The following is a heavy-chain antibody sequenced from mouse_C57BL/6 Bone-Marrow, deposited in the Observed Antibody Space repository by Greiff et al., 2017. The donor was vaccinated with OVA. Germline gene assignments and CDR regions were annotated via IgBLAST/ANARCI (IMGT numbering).Heavy chain of an antibody. CDR3: AREGIYYDYEGYAMDY. Sequence: QVQLKESGAELARPGASVKLSCKASGYTFTSYGISWVKQRTGQGLEWIGEIYPRSGNTYYNEKFKGKATLTADESSSTAYMELRSLTSEDSAVYFCAREGIYYDYEGYAMDYWGQGTSVTVSS. D-gene: IGHD2-4*01. CDR1: GYTFTSYG. V-gene: IGHV1-81*01. CDR2: IYPRSGNT. J-gene: IGHJ4*01.